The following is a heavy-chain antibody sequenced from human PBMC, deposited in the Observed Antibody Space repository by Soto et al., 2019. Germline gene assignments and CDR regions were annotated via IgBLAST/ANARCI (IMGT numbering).Heavy chain of an antibody. CDR1: GGTFSSYS. CDR3: ARDHSTSSYSWFDP. Sequence: VKVSCKASGGTFSSYSITWVRQAPGQGLEWMGGIIPIFGTANYAQKFQGRVTITADESTSTAYMELSSLRSEDTALYYCARDHSTSSYSWFDPWGQGTLVTVSS. D-gene: IGHD6-6*01. CDR2: IIPIFGTA. J-gene: IGHJ5*02. V-gene: IGHV1-69*13.